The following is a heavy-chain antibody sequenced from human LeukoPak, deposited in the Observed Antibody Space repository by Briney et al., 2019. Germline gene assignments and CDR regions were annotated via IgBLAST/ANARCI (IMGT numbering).Heavy chain of an antibody. CDR2: IIPIFGTA. CDR3: ARGYSSGWYVSPPFDY. J-gene: IGHJ4*02. D-gene: IGHD6-19*01. V-gene: IGHV1-69*05. Sequence: GASVKVSCKASGGTFSSYAISWVRQAPGQGLEWMGGIIPIFGTANYAQKFQGRVTITTDESTSTAYMGLSSLRSEDTAVYYCARGYSSGWYVSPPFDYWGQGTLVTVSS. CDR1: GGTFSSYA.